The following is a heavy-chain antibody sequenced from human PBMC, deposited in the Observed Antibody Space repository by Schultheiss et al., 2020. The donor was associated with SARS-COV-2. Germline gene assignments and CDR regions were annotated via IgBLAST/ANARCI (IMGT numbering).Heavy chain of an antibody. CDR3: ARDSRYLTMVRGVMYYYYYMDV. CDR2: INPNSGGT. D-gene: IGHD3-10*01. CDR1: GYTFTGYY. Sequence: ASVKVSCKASGYTFTGYYMHWVRQAPGQGLEWMGWINPNSGGTNYAQKFQGRVTMTRDTSISTAYMELSRLRSDDTAVYYCARDSRYLTMVRGVMYYYYYMDVWGKGTTVTVSS. J-gene: IGHJ6*03. V-gene: IGHV1-2*02.